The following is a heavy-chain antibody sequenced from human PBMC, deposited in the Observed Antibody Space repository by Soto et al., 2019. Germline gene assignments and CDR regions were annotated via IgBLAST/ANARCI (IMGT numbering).Heavy chain of an antibody. CDR3: ARGTWYNWNLIPDYYYMDV. D-gene: IGHD1-20*01. V-gene: IGHV1-3*01. CDR1: GYTFTSYA. Sequence: ASVKVSCKASGYTFTSYAMHWVRQAPGQRLEWMGWINAGNGNTKYSQKFQGRVTITRDTSASTAYMELSSLRSEDTAVYYCARGTWYNWNLIPDYYYMDVWGKGTTVTVSS. J-gene: IGHJ6*03. CDR2: INAGNGNT.